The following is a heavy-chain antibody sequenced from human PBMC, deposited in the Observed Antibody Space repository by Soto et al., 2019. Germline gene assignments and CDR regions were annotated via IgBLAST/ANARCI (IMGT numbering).Heavy chain of an antibody. D-gene: IGHD6-25*01. CDR2: INHSGRT. CDR1: GGSLSAFY. V-gene: IGHV4-34*01. Sequence: ASETLSLTCAVYGGSLSAFYWNWVRQPPGKGLEWSGEINHSGRTNYSPSLKSRVTMSLHTSNNQFSLKLNSVTAADTAIYYCVERSFDLWGQGTKVTVSS. J-gene: IGHJ3*01. CDR3: VERSFDL.